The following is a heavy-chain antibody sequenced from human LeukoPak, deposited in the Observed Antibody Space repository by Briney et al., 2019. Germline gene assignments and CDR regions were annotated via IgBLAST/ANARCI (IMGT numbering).Heavy chain of an antibody. CDR2: INPNSGGT. V-gene: IGHV1-2*02. D-gene: IGHD1-26*01. CDR3: ARDSGVGATVHFDY. Sequence: ASVKVSCKTSGYTFTDYYIQWVRQAPGQGLEWRGWINPNSGGTNYAQKFQGRVTMTRDTSISTAFMELSRLRSDDTAVYYCARDSGVGATVHFDYWGQGTLVTVSS. J-gene: IGHJ4*02. CDR1: GYTFTDYY.